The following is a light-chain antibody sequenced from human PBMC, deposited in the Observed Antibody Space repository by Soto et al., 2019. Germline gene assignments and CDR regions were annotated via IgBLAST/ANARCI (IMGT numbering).Light chain of an antibody. CDR1: QTVNSY. Sequence: DLQMTQSPSSLSASVGDRVTISCRASQTVNSYLNWYQQKSGKAPKVLIYEASTLKSGVPSRFSGSGYGTDFTLTISSLQPEDFATYYCQQSYETPYTFGPGTKLEIK. CDR2: EAS. J-gene: IGKJ2*01. CDR3: QQSYETPYT. V-gene: IGKV1-39*01.